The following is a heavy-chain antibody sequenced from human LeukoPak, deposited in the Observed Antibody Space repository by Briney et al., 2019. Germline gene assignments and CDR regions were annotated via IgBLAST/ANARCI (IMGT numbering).Heavy chain of an antibody. CDR3: ARNIRGWYGVTHYYY. J-gene: IGHJ6*03. CDR1: GGSIRNYY. V-gene: IGHV4-59*08. CDR2: IYFNGST. D-gene: IGHD6-19*01. Sequence: SETLSLTCTVSGGSIRNYYWNWVRQPPGKGLEWIGHIYFNGSTNYNPSLKSRGTISVDTTKNQFSLNLKSVTAADTTVYYCARNIRGWYGVTHYYY.